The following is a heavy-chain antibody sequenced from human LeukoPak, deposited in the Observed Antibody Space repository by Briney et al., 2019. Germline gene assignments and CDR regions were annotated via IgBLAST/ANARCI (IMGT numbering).Heavy chain of an antibody. CDR2: IKQDGSEK. CDR1: GYSISSGYY. Sequence: ETLSLTCTVSGYSISSGYYWGWIRQPPGKGLEWVANIKQDGSEKYYVDSVKGRFTISRDNAKNSLYLQMNSLRAEDTAVYYCARDKYSSSWPYYYYMDVWGKGTTVTVSS. J-gene: IGHJ6*03. CDR3: ARDKYSSSWPYYYYMDV. V-gene: IGHV3-7*01. D-gene: IGHD6-13*01.